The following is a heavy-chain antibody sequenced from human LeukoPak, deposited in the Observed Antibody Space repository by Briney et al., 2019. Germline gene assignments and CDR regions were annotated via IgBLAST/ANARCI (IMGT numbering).Heavy chain of an antibody. J-gene: IGHJ6*04. CDR2: INPNSGGT. Sequence: ASVKVSRKASGYTFTGYYMHWVRQAPGQGLEWMGWINPNSGGTNYAQKFQGRVTMTGDTSISTAYMELRRLRSDDTAVYYCARTSGYKMDVWGKGTTVTVSS. CDR1: GYTFTGYY. V-gene: IGHV1-2*02. CDR3: ARTSGYKMDV. D-gene: IGHD3-3*01.